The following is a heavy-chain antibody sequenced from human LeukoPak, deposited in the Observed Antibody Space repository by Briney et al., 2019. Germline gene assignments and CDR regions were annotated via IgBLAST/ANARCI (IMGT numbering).Heavy chain of an antibody. Sequence: GGSLRLSCAASGFSFSSYEMNWVRQAPGKGLEWVSYISASGSTGYYADSVKGRFTVSRDNAKNSLYLQMNILRVEDTAVYYCARGERLVRGVLFDYWGQGTLVTVSS. V-gene: IGHV3-48*03. CDR1: GFSFSSYE. D-gene: IGHD3-10*01. CDR2: ISASGSTG. CDR3: ARGERLVRGVLFDY. J-gene: IGHJ4*02.